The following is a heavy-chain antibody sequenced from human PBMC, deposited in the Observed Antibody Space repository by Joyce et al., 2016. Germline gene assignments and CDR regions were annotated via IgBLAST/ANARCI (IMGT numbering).Heavy chain of an antibody. CDR2: INQDGSGT. Sequence: EVKLVESGGGLVQPGGSLRFSCAADGFSFSRYWMRWVRQAPRKGLEWVANINQDGSGTYYVDSVKGRFTISRDNTKNSLYLQMNSLRAEDTALYYCERDVRFVYFDFWGQGTLVTVSS. J-gene: IGHJ4*02. CDR1: GFSFSRYW. V-gene: IGHV3-7*01. D-gene: IGHD3-16*02. CDR3: ERDVRFVYFDF.